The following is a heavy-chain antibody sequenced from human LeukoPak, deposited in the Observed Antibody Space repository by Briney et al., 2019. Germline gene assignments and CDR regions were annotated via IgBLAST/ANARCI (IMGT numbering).Heavy chain of an antibody. Sequence: SETLSLTCTVSGGSISSYYWSWIRQPPGKGLEWIGYIYYSGSTNYNPSLKSRVTISVDTSKNQFSLKLSSVTAADTAVYYCARRVYCSGGSCQRGYYYGMDVWGQGTTVTVSS. CDR1: GGSISSYY. CDR2: IYYSGST. J-gene: IGHJ6*02. D-gene: IGHD2-15*01. CDR3: ARRVYCSGGSCQRGYYYGMDV. V-gene: IGHV4-59*01.